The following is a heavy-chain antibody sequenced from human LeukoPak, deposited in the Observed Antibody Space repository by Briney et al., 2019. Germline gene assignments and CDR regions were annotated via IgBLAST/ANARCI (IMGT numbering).Heavy chain of an antibody. CDR3: ARGYFDWFLLDY. CDR2: INPNSGGT. D-gene: IGHD3-9*01. CDR1: GYTFTGYY. Sequence: GASVKVSCTASGYTFTGYYMHGVRQATGQGLEWMGWINPNSGGTNYAQKFQGRVTMTRDTSISAAYMELSRLRSDDTAVYYCARGYFDWFLLDYWGQGTLVTVSS. J-gene: IGHJ4*02. V-gene: IGHV1-2*02.